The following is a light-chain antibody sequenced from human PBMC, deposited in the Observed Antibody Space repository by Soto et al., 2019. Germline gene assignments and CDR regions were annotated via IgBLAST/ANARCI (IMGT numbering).Light chain of an antibody. V-gene: IGKV1-5*01. CDR2: DAS. CDR3: QQRSNWPRT. CDR1: QSISSW. J-gene: IGKJ1*01. Sequence: DIQMTQSPSTLSASVGDRVTITCRASQSISSWLAWYQQKPGKAPTLLIYDASSLQSGVPSRFSGSGSGTDFTLTISSLEPEDFAVYYCQQRSNWPRTFGQGTKVDI.